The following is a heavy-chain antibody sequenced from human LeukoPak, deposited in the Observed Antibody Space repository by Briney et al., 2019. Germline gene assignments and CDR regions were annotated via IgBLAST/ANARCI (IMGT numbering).Heavy chain of an antibody. CDR2: IRYDGSNK. CDR1: GFTFSSYG. D-gene: IGHD3-22*01. V-gene: IGHV3-30*02. CDR3: AKDGSGYYDSSGYPLKFDY. J-gene: IGHJ4*02. Sequence: GGSLRLSCAASGFTFSSYGMHWVRQAPGKGLEWVAFIRYDGSNKYYADSVKGRFTISRDNSKNTLYLQMNSLRAEDTAVYYCAKDGSGYYDSSGYPLKFDYWGQGTLVTVSS.